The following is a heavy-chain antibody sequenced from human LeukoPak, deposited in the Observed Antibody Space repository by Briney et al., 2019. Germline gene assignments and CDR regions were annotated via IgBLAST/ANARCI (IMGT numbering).Heavy chain of an antibody. CDR1: GYTFTGYY. D-gene: IGHD1-26*01. Sequence: ASVKVSCKASGYTFTGYYMHWVRQAPGQGLEWMGWISAYNGNTNYAQKLQGRVTMTTDTSTSTAYMELRSLRSDDTAVYYCARTGATSLLYYFDYWGQGTLVTVSS. J-gene: IGHJ4*02. CDR2: ISAYNGNT. V-gene: IGHV1-18*04. CDR3: ARTGATSLLYYFDY.